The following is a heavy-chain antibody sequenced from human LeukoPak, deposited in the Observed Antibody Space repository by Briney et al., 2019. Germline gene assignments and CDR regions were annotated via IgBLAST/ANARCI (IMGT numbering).Heavy chain of an antibody. J-gene: IGHJ4*02. CDR1: GGTFRSYA. Sequence: ASVKVSCKASGGTFRSYAITWVRQAPGKGLEWMGGIIPMINTPKYAQKFQGRVSITADESMSTGYMEVSSLRSEDTAVYYCAIFQGTYGDNENDYWGQGTLVTVSS. D-gene: IGHD4-17*01. V-gene: IGHV1-69*13. CDR3: AIFQGTYGDNENDY. CDR2: IIPMINTP.